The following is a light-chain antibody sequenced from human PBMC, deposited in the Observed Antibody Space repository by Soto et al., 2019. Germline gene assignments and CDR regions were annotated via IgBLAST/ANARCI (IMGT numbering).Light chain of an antibody. CDR3: QQYGSSPRT. Sequence: EIVLTQSPSTLSLSPGERATLSCRASQSVSSSCLAWYQQKPGQAPRLLIYGASSRATGIPDRFSGSGSGTDFTLTISRLEPEDFAVYYCQQYGSSPRTFGQGTKVEIK. CDR2: GAS. J-gene: IGKJ1*01. V-gene: IGKV3-20*01. CDR1: QSVSSSC.